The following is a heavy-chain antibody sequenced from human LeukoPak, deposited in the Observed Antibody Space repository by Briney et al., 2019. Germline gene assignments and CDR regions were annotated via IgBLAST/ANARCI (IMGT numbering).Heavy chain of an antibody. Sequence: SETLSLTCAVYGGSFSGYYWSWIRQPPGKGLEWIGEINHSGSTNYNPSLKSRVTISVDMSKNQFSLKLSSVTAADTAVYYCARLPITMVRGVITYYYYGMDVWGQGTTVTVSS. V-gene: IGHV4-34*01. D-gene: IGHD3-10*01. J-gene: IGHJ6*02. CDR2: INHSGST. CDR3: ARLPITMVRGVITYYYYGMDV. CDR1: GGSFSGYY.